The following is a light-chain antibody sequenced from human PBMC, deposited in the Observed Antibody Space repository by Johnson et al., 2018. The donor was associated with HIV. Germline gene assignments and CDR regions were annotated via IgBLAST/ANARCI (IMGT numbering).Light chain of an antibody. J-gene: IGLJ1*01. CDR2: ENN. CDR3: GTWDSSLSAHDV. V-gene: IGLV1-51*02. CDR1: SSNIGNNY. Sequence: QSVLTQPPSVSAAPGQKVTISCSGSSSNIGNNYVSWFQHLPGTAPKLLIYENNKRPSGIPDRFSGSQSGTSATLGITGLQTGDEADYYCGTWDSSLSAHDVFGTGTKVTVL.